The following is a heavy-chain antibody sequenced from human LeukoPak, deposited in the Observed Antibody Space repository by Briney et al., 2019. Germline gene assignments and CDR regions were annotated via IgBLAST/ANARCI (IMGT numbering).Heavy chain of an antibody. CDR3: ARVLLQSNWFDP. CDR2: ISSSSSTI. CDR1: GFTFSSYS. Sequence: PGGSLRLSCAASGFTFSSYSMNWVRQAPGKGLEWVSSISSSSSTIYYADSVKGRFTISRDNAKNSLYLQMNSLRAEDTAVYYCARVLLQSNWFDPWGQGTLVTVSS. V-gene: IGHV3-48*01. J-gene: IGHJ5*02. D-gene: IGHD3-10*01.